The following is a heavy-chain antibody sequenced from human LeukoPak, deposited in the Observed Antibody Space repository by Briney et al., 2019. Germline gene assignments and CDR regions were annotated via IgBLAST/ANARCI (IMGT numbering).Heavy chain of an antibody. CDR3: AKGVKAVAGGPTDC. CDR1: GFTFDDYA. J-gene: IGHJ4*02. CDR2: ISWNSGSI. V-gene: IGHV3-9*01. Sequence: GGSLRLSCAASGFTFDDYAMHWVRQAPGKGLEWVSGISWNSGSIGYADSVKGRFTISRDNAKNSLYLQMNSLRAEDTALYYCAKGVKAVAGGPTDCWGQGTLVTVSS. D-gene: IGHD6-19*01.